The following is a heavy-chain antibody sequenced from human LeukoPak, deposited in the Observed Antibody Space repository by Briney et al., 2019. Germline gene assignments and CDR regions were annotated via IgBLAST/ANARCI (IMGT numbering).Heavy chain of an antibody. CDR3: ARDYGGKGSQFAFDI. J-gene: IGHJ3*02. V-gene: IGHV1-69*04. CDR2: IIPILGIA. D-gene: IGHD4-23*01. CDR1: GYTFTMYY. Sequence: SVKVSCKASGYTFTMYYIHWERQAPGQGLEWMGRIIPILGIANYAQKFQGRVTITADKSTSTAYMELSSLRSEDTAVYYCARDYGGKGSQFAFDIWGQGTMVTVSS.